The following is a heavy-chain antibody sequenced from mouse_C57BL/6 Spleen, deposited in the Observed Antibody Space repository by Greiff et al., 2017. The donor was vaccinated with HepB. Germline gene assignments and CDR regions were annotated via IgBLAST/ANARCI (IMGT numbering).Heavy chain of an antibody. CDR1: GFTFTDYY. J-gene: IGHJ2*01. D-gene: IGHD1-1*01. Sequence: EVKLMESGGGLVHPGGSLSLSCAASGFTFTDYYMSWVRQPPGKALEWLGFIRNKANGYTTEYSASVKGRFTISRDNSQSILYLQMNALRAEDSATYYCARNYYGSSLDYWGQGTTLTVSS. CDR2: IRNKANGYTT. CDR3: ARNYYGSSLDY. V-gene: IGHV7-3*01.